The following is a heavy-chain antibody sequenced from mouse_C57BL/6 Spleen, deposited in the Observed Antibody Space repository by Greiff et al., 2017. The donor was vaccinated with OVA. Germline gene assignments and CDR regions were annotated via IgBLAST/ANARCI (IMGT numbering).Heavy chain of an antibody. V-gene: IGHV1-64*01. CDR2: IHPNSGST. CDR1: GYTFTSYW. Sequence: VQLQQPGAELVKPGASVKLSCKASGYTFTSYWMHWVKQRPGQGLEWIGMIHPNSGSTNYNEKFKSKATLTVDKSSSTAYMQLSSLTSEDSAVYYCARTHYYGSTPYAMDYWGQGTSVTVSS. CDR3: ARTHYYGSTPYAMDY. D-gene: IGHD1-1*01. J-gene: IGHJ4*01.